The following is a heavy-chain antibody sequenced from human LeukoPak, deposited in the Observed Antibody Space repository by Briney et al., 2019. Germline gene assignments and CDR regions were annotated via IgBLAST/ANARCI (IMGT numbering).Heavy chain of an antibody. V-gene: IGHV1-8*02. CDR3: ARVMPPGAFDI. CDR2: MNPNSGNT. CDR1: GYTFTGHY. D-gene: IGHD2-2*01. Sequence: ASVKVSCKASGYTFTGHYVHWVRQATGQGLEWMGWMNPNSGNTGYAQKFQGRVTMTRNTSISTAYMELSSLRSEDTAVYYCARVMPPGAFDIWGQGTMVTVSS. J-gene: IGHJ3*02.